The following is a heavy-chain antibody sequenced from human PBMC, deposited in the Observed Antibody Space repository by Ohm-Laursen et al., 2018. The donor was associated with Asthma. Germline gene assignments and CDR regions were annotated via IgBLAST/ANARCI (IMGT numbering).Heavy chain of an antibody. CDR3: ARDACGGDCSHYYYYGMDV. CDR2: FYYSGST. J-gene: IGHJ6*02. CDR1: GGSVSSGSYY. V-gene: IGHV4-61*01. Sequence: GTLSLTCTVSGGSVSSGSYYWSWIRQPPGKGLEWIGYFYYSGSTNYNPSLKSRVTISVDTSKNQFSLKLSSVTAADTAVYYCARDACGGDCSHYYYYGMDVWGQGTTVTVSS. D-gene: IGHD2-21*01.